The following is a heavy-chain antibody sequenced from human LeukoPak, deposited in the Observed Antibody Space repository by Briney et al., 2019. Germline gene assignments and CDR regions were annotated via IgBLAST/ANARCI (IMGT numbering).Heavy chain of an antibody. Sequence: PSGTLSLTCAVSGGSISISNWWSWVRQRQGKGLEWIGEIYHSGSTNYNPSLKSRVTISVDKSKNQFSLKVSSVTAADTAVYYCASRLYSSARNFDYWGQGTLVTVSS. CDR3: ASRLYSSARNFDY. V-gene: IGHV4-4*02. J-gene: IGHJ4*02. CDR2: IYHSGST. CDR1: GGSISISNW. D-gene: IGHD6-19*01.